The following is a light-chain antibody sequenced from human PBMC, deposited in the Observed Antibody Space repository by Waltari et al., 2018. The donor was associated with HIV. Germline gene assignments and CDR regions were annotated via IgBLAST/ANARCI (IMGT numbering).Light chain of an antibody. Sequence: QSALTQPASVSGSPGQSITISCTGTSSDVGSTKYVSWHQQYPGEAPKLIIHDVSDRPSGISNRVSGSKSGNMASLTISGLQTEDEADYYCSSYTSSSTYVFGTGTRVTVL. J-gene: IGLJ1*01. CDR2: DVS. CDR1: SSDVGSTKY. CDR3: SSYTSSSTYV. V-gene: IGLV2-14*03.